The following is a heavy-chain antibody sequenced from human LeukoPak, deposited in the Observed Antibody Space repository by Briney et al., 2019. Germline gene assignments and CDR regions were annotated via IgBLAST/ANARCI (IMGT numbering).Heavy chain of an antibody. CDR3: ARRRSQGIDY. CDR2: ISNSGSTI. CDR1: GFTISDSY. Sequence: GGSLRLSCAASGFTISDSYMTWIRQAPGKGLEWVSYISNSGSTIYYADSVKGRFTISRDSAKNSLYLQMNSLRAEDTAVYYCARRRSQGIDYWGQGTLVTVSS. V-gene: IGHV3-11*04. J-gene: IGHJ4*02.